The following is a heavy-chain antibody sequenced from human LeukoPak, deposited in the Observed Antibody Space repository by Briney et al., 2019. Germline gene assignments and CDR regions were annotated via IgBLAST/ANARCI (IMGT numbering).Heavy chain of an antibody. V-gene: IGHV3-48*04. Sequence: PGGSLRLSCAASGFTFSSYSMNWVRQAPGKGLEWVSYISSSSSTIYYADSVKGRFTIFRDNAKISLFLEMKSLRAEDTALYYCVRAPSGLLNFEGDPWVFWGQGALVTVSS. CDR1: GFTFSSYS. CDR3: VRAPSGLLNFEGDPWVF. D-gene: IGHD2-21*02. CDR2: ISSSSSTI. J-gene: IGHJ4*02.